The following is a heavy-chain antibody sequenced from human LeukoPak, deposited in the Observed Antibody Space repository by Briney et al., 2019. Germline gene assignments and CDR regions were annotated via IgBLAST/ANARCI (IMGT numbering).Heavy chain of an antibody. J-gene: IGHJ6*03. D-gene: IGHD3-10*01. CDR2: INWNGGST. CDR1: GFTFDDYG. CDR3: ARVKRDYYGSGSYNHYYYYMDV. V-gene: IGHV3-20*01. Sequence: GGSLRLSCAASGFTFDDYGMSWVRQAPGKGLQWVSGINWNGGSTGYADSVKGRFTISRDNAKNSLYLQMNSLRAEDTALYHCARVKRDYYGSGSYNHYYYYMDVRGKGTTVTISS.